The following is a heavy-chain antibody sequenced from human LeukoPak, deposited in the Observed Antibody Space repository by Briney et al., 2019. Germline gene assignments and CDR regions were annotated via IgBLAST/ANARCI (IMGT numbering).Heavy chain of an antibody. CDR3: ARDSTMTDGMDV. D-gene: IGHD2-2*01. CDR1: GYAFTSYY. V-gene: IGHV1-46*01. Sequence: ASVKVSCKASGYAFTSYYMHWVRQAPGQGLEWMGIINPSGGSTSYAQKFQGRVTMTRDTSTSTVYMELSSLRSEDTAVYYCARDSTMTDGMDVWGKGTTVTVSS. CDR2: INPSGGST. J-gene: IGHJ6*04.